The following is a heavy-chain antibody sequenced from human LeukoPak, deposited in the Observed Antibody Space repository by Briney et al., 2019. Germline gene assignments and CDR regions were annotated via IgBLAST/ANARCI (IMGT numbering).Heavy chain of an antibody. CDR1: GYTFTSYD. CDR3: ARTIVATNPYYYYYGMDV. V-gene: IGHV1-8*01. CDR2: MNPNGGNT. J-gene: IGHJ6*02. D-gene: IGHD5-12*01. Sequence: ASVKVSCKASGYTFTSYDINWVRQATGQGLEWMGWMNPNGGNTGYAQKFQGRVTMTRNTSISTAYMELSSLRSEDTAVYYCARTIVATNPYYYYYGMDVWGQGTTVTVSS.